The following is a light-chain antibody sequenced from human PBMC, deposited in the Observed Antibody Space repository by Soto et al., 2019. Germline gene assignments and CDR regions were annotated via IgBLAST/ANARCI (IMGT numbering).Light chain of an antibody. Sequence: DIQMTQSPSTLSASVGDRVTITCRASQSFSSWLAWYQQKPGKAPKLLIYKTSTLESGVPSRVSGSGSGTEFTLTISSLQPDDFATYYCQQYNSNPLTFGGGPKVEIK. V-gene: IGKV1-5*03. CDR1: QSFSSW. J-gene: IGKJ4*02. CDR2: KTS. CDR3: QQYNSNPLT.